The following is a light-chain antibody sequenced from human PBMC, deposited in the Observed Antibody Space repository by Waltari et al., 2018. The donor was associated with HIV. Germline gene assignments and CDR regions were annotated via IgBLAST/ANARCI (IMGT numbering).Light chain of an antibody. V-gene: IGKV1-39*01. CDR3: QQSYYSPT. J-gene: IGKJ3*01. CDR2: TAT. Sequence: DIQMTQSPSSLSASIGDRVNITCRASQNINNYLNWYQQKPGQAPKILIYTATTLHIGVPSRFSGSGSGTEFTLTITNLQPEDFAVYFGQQSYYSPTFGPGTTVDFK. CDR1: QNINNY.